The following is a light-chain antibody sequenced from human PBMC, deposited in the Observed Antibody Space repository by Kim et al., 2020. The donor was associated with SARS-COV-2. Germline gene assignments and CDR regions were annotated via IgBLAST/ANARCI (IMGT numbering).Light chain of an antibody. CDR1: QNIDTY. CDR3: QQTYATPFT. CDR2: GAS. V-gene: IGKV1-39*01. J-gene: IGKJ3*01. Sequence: ASVGDRVTITCRASQNIDTYLSWYQQRPGKAPKLLIYGASTLQLRVPSRFTGSGSGTDFALTINGLQPEDFATYFCQQTYATPFTFGPGTKVDIK.